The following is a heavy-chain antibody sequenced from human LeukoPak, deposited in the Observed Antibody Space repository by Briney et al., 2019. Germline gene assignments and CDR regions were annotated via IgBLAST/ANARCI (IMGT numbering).Heavy chain of an antibody. Sequence: GGSLRLSCAASGFTVSSNYMSWVRQAPGKGLAWVSAISGSGGSTYYADSVKGRFTISRDNSKNTLYLQMNSLRAEDTAVYYCAKWGSSSWYLGYWGQGTLVTVSS. V-gene: IGHV3-23*01. CDR1: GFTVSSNY. D-gene: IGHD6-13*01. J-gene: IGHJ4*02. CDR3: AKWGSSSWYLGY. CDR2: ISGSGGST.